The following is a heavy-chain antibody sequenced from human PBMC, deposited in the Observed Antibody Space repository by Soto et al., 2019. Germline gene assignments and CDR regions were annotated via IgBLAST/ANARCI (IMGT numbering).Heavy chain of an antibody. J-gene: IGHJ6*02. Sequence: PEKLPPTCTVSGGPITSSRYHWCWIRQATKKGLEWIGSIYYSGSTYYNPSLKSRVTISVDTSKNQFSLKLSSVTAADTAVYYCARHDPPGSGSYTIYYYYGMEVRGQGTTVT. V-gene: IGHV4-39*01. CDR2: IYYSGST. CDR3: ARHDPPGSGSYTIYYYYGMEV. D-gene: IGHD3-10*01. CDR1: GGPITSSRYH.